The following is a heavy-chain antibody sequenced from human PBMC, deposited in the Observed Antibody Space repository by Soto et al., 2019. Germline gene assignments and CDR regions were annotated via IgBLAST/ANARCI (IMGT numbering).Heavy chain of an antibody. V-gene: IGHV1-18*04. J-gene: IGHJ4*02. CDR2: ISAYNGNT. CDR1: GYTFTSYG. CDR3: ASDYIAAAGTVTLGVAI. D-gene: IGHD6-13*01. Sequence: QVQLVQSGAEVKKPGASVKVSCKASGYTFTSYGISWVRQAPGQGLEWMGWISAYNGNTNYAQKLQGRVTMTTDTSKRTAYMELRSLRSDDTAVYYCASDYIAAAGTVTLGVAIWGQGPLVTVSS.